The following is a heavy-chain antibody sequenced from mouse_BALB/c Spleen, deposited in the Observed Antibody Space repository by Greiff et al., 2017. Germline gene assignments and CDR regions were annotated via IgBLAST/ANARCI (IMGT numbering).Heavy chain of an antibody. CDR3: TRVPYGNYRYWYFDV. Sequence: LQQPGSELVRPGASVKLSCKASGYTFTSYWMHWVKQRPGQGLEWIGNIYPGSGSTNYDEKFKSKATLTVDTSSSTAYMQLSSLTSEDSAVYYCTRVPYGNYRYWYFDVWGAGTTVTVSS. CDR1: GYTFTSYW. D-gene: IGHD2-1*01. V-gene: IGHV1S22*01. J-gene: IGHJ1*01. CDR2: IYPGSGST.